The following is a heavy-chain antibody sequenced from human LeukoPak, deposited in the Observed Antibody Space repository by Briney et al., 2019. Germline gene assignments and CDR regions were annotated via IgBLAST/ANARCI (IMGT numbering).Heavy chain of an antibody. J-gene: IGHJ4*02. CDR1: GFTFSSYA. CDR2: ISGSGVST. Sequence: GGSLRLSCAASGFTFSSYAMSWVRQAPGKGLEWVSGISGSGVSTFYADSVKGRFTISRDNSKNTLYLQMNSLRAEDTAVYYCAKDRRVGFDYWGQGTLVTVSS. V-gene: IGHV3-23*01. D-gene: IGHD1-26*01. CDR3: AKDRRVGFDY.